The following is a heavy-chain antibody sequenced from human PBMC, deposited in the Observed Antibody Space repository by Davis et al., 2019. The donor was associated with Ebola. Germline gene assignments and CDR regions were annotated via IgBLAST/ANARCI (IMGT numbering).Heavy chain of an antibody. V-gene: IGHV3-7*03. CDR2: IKQDGSEK. CDR3: ARDYYYDSYHY. CDR1: GFTFSSHW. Sequence: PGGSLRLSCAASGFTFSSHWMSWVRQAPGKGLEWVANIKQDGSEKYYVDSVKGRFTISRDNAKNSLYLQMNSLRAEDTAVYYCARDYYYDSYHYWGQGTLVTVSS. D-gene: IGHD3-22*01. J-gene: IGHJ4*02.